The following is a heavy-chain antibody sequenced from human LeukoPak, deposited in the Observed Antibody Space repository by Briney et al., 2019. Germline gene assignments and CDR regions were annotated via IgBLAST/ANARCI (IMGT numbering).Heavy chain of an antibody. D-gene: IGHD3-22*01. J-gene: IGHJ3*02. CDR3: ARLLYDSSGHYYDAFDI. Sequence: ASVKVSCKASGYTFTSYDINWVRQATGQGLEWMGWMNPNSGNTGYAQKFQGRVTMTRNTSISTAYMELSSLRSEDTAVYYCARLLYDSSGHYYDAFDIWGQGTMVTVSS. CDR1: GYTFTSYD. CDR2: MNPNSGNT. V-gene: IGHV1-8*01.